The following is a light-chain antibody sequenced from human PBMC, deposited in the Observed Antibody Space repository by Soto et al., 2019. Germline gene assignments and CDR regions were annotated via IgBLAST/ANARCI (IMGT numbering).Light chain of an antibody. J-gene: IGLJ3*02. CDR1: SSNFGAGHG. CDR2: SDF. Sequence: QSVLTQPPSVSGAPGQTVTISCTGSSSNFGAGHGVHWYQQLSGTAPKLLIYSDFNRPSGVPARFSGSRSGTSASLAITGLQAEDEATYYCQAYDNSLRGWVFGGGTKLTVL. CDR3: QAYDNSLRGWV. V-gene: IGLV1-40*01.